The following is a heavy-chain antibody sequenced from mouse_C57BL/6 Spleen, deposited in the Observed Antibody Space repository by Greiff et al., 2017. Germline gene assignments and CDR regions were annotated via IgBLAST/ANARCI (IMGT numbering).Heavy chain of an antibody. D-gene: IGHD1-1*01. Sequence: VQLQQSGPVLVKPGASVKMSCKASGYTFTDSYMNWVKQSHGKSLEWIGVINPYNGGTSYNQKFKGKATLTVYKSSSTAYMELNSLTSEDSAVYYCARSNYYEGDDWGQGTTLTVAS. V-gene: IGHV1-19*01. CDR3: ARSNYYEGDD. CDR1: GYTFTDSY. CDR2: INPYNGGT. J-gene: IGHJ2*01.